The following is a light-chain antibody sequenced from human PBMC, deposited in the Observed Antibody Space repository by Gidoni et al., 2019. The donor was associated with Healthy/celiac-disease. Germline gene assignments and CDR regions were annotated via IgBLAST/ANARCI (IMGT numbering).Light chain of an antibody. Sequence: DIQMTQYPSSLSASVGDRVTITCRASQSISSYLNWYQQKPGKAPKLLIFAASSLQSGVPSRFSGSGSGTDFTLTISRLQPEDFATYSCQQSYSTPLTFXGXTKVEIK. CDR1: QSISSY. J-gene: IGKJ4*01. V-gene: IGKV1-39*01. CDR2: AAS. CDR3: QQSYSTPLT.